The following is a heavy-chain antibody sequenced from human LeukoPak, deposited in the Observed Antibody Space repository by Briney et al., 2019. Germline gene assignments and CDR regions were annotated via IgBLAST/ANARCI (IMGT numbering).Heavy chain of an antibody. CDR1: GGSISSYY. J-gene: IGHJ1*01. V-gene: IGHV4-39*01. CDR2: IYYSGST. D-gene: IGHD3-22*01. Sequence: PSETLSLTCTVSGGSISSYYWGWIRQPPGKGLEWIGSIYYSGSTYYNPSLKSRVTISVDTSKNQFSLKLSSVTAADTAVYYCASQVANYYDSSGYYSFPEYFQHWGQGTLVTVSS. CDR3: ASQVANYYDSSGYYSFPEYFQH.